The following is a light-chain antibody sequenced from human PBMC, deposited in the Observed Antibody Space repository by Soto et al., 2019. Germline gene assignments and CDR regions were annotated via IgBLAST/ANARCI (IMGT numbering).Light chain of an antibody. J-gene: IGKJ5*01. Sequence: DIQMTQSPSTLCASVGDRVTITCRASQSLRGWLAWYQQRPGKAPKALIYDASTSASGVPSRLNGSGSGTEFTLTIRSLQPDDFATYYCQQYINYSTFGQGTRLEIK. CDR3: QQYINYST. V-gene: IGKV1-5*01. CDR1: QSLRGW. CDR2: DAS.